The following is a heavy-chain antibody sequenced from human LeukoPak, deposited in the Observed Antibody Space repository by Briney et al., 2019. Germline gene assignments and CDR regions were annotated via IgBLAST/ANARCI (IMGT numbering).Heavy chain of an antibody. CDR3: ARSILGHDAFDI. J-gene: IGHJ3*02. CDR1: GGSISSNSYY. V-gene: IGHV4-39*01. Sequence: PSETLSLTCTVSGGSISSNSYYWGWIRQPPGKGLEWIGSIYYSGSTYYNPSLKSRVTISVDTSKNQFSLKLSSVTAADTAVYYCARSILGHDAFDIWGQGTMVTVSS. D-gene: IGHD2-21*01. CDR2: IYYSGST.